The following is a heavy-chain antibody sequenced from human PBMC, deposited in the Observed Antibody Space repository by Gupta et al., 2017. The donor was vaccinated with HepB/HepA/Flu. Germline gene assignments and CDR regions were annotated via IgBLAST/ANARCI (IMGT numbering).Heavy chain of an antibody. Sequence: QVQLQQWGAGLSKPAETLSRTCAVDGGPFSGYYWSWIRQPPGKGLGWIGEINHSGSTNYNPSLKSRVTISVDTSKNQFSLKLSSVTAADTAVYYCARRYCSSTSCSQQYAFDIWGQGTMVTVSS. V-gene: IGHV4-34*01. J-gene: IGHJ3*02. CDR1: GGPFSGYY. CDR2: INHSGST. D-gene: IGHD2-2*01. CDR3: ARRYCSSTSCSQQYAFDI.